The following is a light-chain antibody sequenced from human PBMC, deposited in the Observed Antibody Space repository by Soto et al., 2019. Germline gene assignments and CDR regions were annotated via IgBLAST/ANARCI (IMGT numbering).Light chain of an antibody. CDR2: EAS. CDR3: QQYNGYWT. Sequence: DIQMTQSPSTRSASVGDRVTITCRASQSISDSLAWYQQKPGKAPKLLIYEASSLKSGVPSRFSGSRSGTEYTLTISSLQPYDFATYYCQQYNGYWTFGQGTKVEIK. J-gene: IGKJ1*01. CDR1: QSISDS. V-gene: IGKV1-5*03.